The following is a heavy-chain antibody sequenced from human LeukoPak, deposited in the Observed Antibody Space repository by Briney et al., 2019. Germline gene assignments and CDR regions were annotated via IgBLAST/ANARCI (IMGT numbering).Heavy chain of an antibody. CDR2: INHSGST. V-gene: IGHV4-34*01. J-gene: IGHJ4*02. Sequence: SETLSLTCAVYGGSFSGYYWSWIRQLPGKGLEWIGEINHSGSTNYNPSLKSRVTISVDTSKNQFSLKLSSVTAADTAVYYCASLGNDILTGYHPPDYWGQGTLVTVSS. CDR1: GGSFSGYY. D-gene: IGHD3-9*01. CDR3: ASLGNDILTGYHPPDY.